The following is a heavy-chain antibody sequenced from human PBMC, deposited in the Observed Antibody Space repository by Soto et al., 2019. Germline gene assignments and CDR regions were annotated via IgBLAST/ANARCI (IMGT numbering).Heavy chain of an antibody. V-gene: IGHV3-9*01. CDR1: GFTFDDYA. Sequence: SGGSLRLSCAVSGFTFDDYAMHWVRQVPGKGLEWVSGINWNSGSIGYADSVKGRFAISRDNAKNSLHLQMNSLRAEDTAFYYCVKDESINWYSGHFRHWGQGTLVTVSS. CDR3: VKDESINWYSGHFRH. CDR2: INWNSGSI. J-gene: IGHJ1*01. D-gene: IGHD6-13*01.